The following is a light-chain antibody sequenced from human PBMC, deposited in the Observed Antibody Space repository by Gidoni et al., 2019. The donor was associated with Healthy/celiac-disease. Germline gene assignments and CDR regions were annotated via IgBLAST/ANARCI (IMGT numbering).Light chain of an antibody. J-gene: IGKJ4*02. V-gene: IGKV3-11*01. CDR2: DAS. Sequence: EIVLTQTPATLSLSPGERATLPCRASQSVSSYLAWYQQKPGQAPRLLIYDASNSATGIPARFSGSGSGTDFTLTISSLEPEDFAGYYCQQRGNWPPTFGGGTKVEIK. CDR3: QQRGNWPPT. CDR1: QSVSSY.